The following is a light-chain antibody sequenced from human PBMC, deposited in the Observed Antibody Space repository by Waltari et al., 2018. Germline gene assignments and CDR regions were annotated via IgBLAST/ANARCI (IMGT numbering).Light chain of an antibody. J-gene: IGLJ1*01. CDR3: CSYADGNTYV. CDR2: DVT. CDR1: GSDVGAYMY. Sequence: QSALTQPRSVSGSPGQSVTIFCNGTGSDVGAYMYVFWYQYRPGEAPKVMIYDVTYRPSGVPDRFSGSKSGNTASLTISGLQTEDEADYFCCSYADGNTYVFGSVTKVTVL. V-gene: IGLV2-11*01.